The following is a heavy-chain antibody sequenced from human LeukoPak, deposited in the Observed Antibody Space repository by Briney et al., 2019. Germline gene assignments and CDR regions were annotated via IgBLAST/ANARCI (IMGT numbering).Heavy chain of an antibody. D-gene: IGHD3-22*01. CDR2: IYHSGST. CDR3: ARQDYYDTGTWYFDL. Sequence: SGTLSLTCAVSGGSISRSNWWSWVRQPPGKGLEWIGEIYHSGSTKYNPSLKSRVTISMDESKNQFSLKLSSVTAADTAVYYCARQDYYDTGTWYFDLWGRGTLVTVSS. J-gene: IGHJ2*01. V-gene: IGHV4-4*02. CDR1: GGSISRSNW.